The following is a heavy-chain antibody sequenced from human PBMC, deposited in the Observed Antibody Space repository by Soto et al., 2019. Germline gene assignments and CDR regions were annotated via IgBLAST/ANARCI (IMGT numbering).Heavy chain of an antibody. Sequence: SETLSLTCAVYGGSFNSYFWNWVRQPPGKGLEWIGKVNHNGRNNYNPSLKSRVTISLDMSKKQISLKLTSVTAADTAVYYCARGGSSDWQVAFDFWGQGTMVTVSS. J-gene: IGHJ3*01. CDR2: VNHNGRN. V-gene: IGHV4-34*01. CDR1: GGSFNSYF. D-gene: IGHD6-19*01. CDR3: ARGGSSDWQVAFDF.